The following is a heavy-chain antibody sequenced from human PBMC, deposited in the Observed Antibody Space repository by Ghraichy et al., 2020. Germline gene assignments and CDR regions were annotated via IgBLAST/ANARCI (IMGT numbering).Heavy chain of an antibody. CDR3: SRQSWSSDF. CDR2: ISYSGTT. CDR1: GYSINSGYN. V-gene: IGHV4-38-2*01. J-gene: IGHJ4*02. D-gene: IGHD6-13*01. Sequence: SETLSLTCAVSGYSINSGYNWGWIRQPPGKGLEWIGGISYSGTTYYNVSLTSRVTISIDASRNQFSLKLTSMTAADTAVYYCSRQSWSSDFWGQGTLVTVSS.